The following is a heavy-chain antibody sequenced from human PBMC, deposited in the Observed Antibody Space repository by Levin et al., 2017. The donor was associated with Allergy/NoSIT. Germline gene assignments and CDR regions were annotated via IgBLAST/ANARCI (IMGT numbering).Heavy chain of an antibody. Sequence: GESLKISCQGSGYSFTHYWIGWVRQMPGKGLEWMGIIYPGDSETKYSPSFQGQVTISADKSIRTAYLQWSSLKASDPAMYYGAREKIPTVTRSGPVIEDAFDIWGPGTMVTVSS. CDR1: GYSFTHYW. D-gene: IGHD3/OR15-3a*01. V-gene: IGHV5-51*01. CDR3: AREKIPTVTRSGPVIEDAFDI. CDR2: IYPGDSET. J-gene: IGHJ3*02.